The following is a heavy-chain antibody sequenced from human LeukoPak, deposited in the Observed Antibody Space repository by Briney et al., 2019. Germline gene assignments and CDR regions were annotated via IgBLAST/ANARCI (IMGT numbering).Heavy chain of an antibody. D-gene: IGHD3-9*01. Sequence: GEPLKISCKGSGYSFTSYWIGWVRQMPGKGLEWMGIIYPGDSDTRYSPSFQGQVTISADKSISTAYLQWSSLKASDTAMYYCARGRYFDWLLVGTWFDPWGQGTLVTVSS. CDR1: GYSFTSYW. V-gene: IGHV5-51*01. CDR2: IYPGDSDT. CDR3: ARGRYFDWLLVGTWFDP. J-gene: IGHJ5*02.